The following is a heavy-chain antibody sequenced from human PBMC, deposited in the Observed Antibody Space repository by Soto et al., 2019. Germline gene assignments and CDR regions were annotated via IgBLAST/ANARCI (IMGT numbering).Heavy chain of an antibody. Sequence: QLRLQESGSGVCKTSESLSLTCTVFGASISYGGYSWRWIRQSPGRGLEWIGHITHLENTYFNPSFNSRGSMSIDRTKYHFSIKVTSITAADKGRYFCVRGVGNDPFEYWGQGILGTVSS. J-gene: IGHJ4*02. CDR3: VRGVGNDPFEY. CDR1: GASISYGGYS. D-gene: IGHD1-1*01. CDR2: ITHLENT. V-gene: IGHV4-30-2*06.